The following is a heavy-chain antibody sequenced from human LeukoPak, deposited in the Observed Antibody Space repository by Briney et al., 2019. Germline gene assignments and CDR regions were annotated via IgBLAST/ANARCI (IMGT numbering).Heavy chain of an antibody. D-gene: IGHD3-22*01. CDR2: IYYSGST. Sequence: SETLSLTCTVSGGSISSYYWSWIRQPPGKGLEWIGYIYYSGSTNYNPSLKSRVTISVDTSKNQFPLKLSSVTAADTAVYYCARAFENSSGYYYFPDAFDIWGQGTMVTVSS. CDR3: ARAFENSSGYYYFPDAFDI. J-gene: IGHJ3*02. V-gene: IGHV4-59*01. CDR1: GGSISSYY.